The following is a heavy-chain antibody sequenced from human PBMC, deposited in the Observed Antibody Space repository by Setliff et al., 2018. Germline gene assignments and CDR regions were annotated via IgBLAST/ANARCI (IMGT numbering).Heavy chain of an antibody. CDR2: IFHSGST. D-gene: IGHD3-10*01. CDR3: ARVADGSGSFYLGFDY. Sequence: SETLSLTCTVSGDSISSGSYYWNWIRQHPEKGLEWLGYIFHSGSTHYNSSLKSRITISIDTSKNHFSLALNSVTAADSAVYYCARVADGSGSFYLGFDYWGQGILVTVSS. V-gene: IGHV4-31*03. J-gene: IGHJ4*02. CDR1: GDSISSGSYY.